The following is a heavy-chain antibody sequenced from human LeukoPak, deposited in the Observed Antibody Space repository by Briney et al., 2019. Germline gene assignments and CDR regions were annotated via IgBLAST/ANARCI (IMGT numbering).Heavy chain of an antibody. Sequence: GGSLRLSCAASGFTFSSYGMHWVRQAPGKGLEWVAVISYDGSNKYYADSVKGRFTISRDNSKNTLYLQMNSLRAEDTAVYYCATELYGDYGSIRFDYWGQGTLVTVSS. CDR3: ATELYGDYGSIRFDY. V-gene: IGHV3-30*03. CDR1: GFTFSSYG. CDR2: ISYDGSNK. D-gene: IGHD4-17*01. J-gene: IGHJ4*02.